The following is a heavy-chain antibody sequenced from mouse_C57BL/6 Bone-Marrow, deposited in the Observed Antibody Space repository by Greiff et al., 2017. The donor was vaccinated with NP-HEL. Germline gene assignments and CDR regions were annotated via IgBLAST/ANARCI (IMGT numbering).Heavy chain of an antibody. V-gene: IGHV1-55*01. Sequence: VQLLQPGAELVKPGASVKMSCKASGYTFTSYWITWVKQRPGQGLEWLGDIYPGSGSTNYNEKFKSKATLTVDTSSSTAYMQLSSLTSEDSAVYYCARGTYDGYYPYFDVWGTGTTVTVSS. CDR2: IYPGSGST. CDR1: GYTFTSYW. CDR3: ARGTYDGYYPYFDV. J-gene: IGHJ1*03. D-gene: IGHD2-3*01.